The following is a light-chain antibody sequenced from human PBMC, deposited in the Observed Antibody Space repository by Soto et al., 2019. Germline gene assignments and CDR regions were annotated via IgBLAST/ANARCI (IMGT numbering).Light chain of an antibody. V-gene: IGKV3D-20*02. CDR3: QQRSDWL. CDR2: GAS. CDR1: QSVTSNY. J-gene: IGKJ3*01. Sequence: EIVLTQSPGTLSLSPGERATLSCGASQSVTSNYLAWYQQKPGQAPRLLIFGASIRVKGIPDRFIGSGSGTDFTLTISSLQPEDFAVYYCQQRSDWLFGPGTKVDIK.